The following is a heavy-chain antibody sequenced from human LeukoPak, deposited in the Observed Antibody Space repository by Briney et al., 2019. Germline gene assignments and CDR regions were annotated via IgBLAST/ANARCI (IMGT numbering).Heavy chain of an antibody. CDR2: INHSGST. V-gene: IGHV4-34*01. CDR3: ARRGGYYFSYYFDY. Sequence: NPSETLSLTCAVHGGSFSGYYWSWIRQPPGKGLEWIGEINHSGSTNYNPSLQSRVTISVDTSKNQFSLRLTSVTAADTAVYYCARRGGYYFSYYFDYWGQGTLVTVSS. J-gene: IGHJ4*02. CDR1: GGSFSGYY. D-gene: IGHD3-22*01.